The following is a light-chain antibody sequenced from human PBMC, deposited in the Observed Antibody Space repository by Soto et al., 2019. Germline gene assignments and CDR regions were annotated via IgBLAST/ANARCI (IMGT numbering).Light chain of an antibody. CDR1: SSNIGAGYD. CDR3: QSYDSSLSGHVV. CDR2: GNS. V-gene: IGLV1-40*01. Sequence: QSVLTQPPSVSGAPGQRVTISCTGSSSNIGAGYDVHWYQQLPGTAPKLLIYGNSNRPSGVPDRFSGSNSGTSASLATTGLQAEDEADYYCQSYDSSLSGHVVFGGGTKLTVL. J-gene: IGLJ2*01.